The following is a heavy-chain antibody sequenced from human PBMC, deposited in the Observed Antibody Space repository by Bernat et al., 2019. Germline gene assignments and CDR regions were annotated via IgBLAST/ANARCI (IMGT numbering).Heavy chain of an antibody. V-gene: IGHV4-59*08. CDR2: IYYSGST. J-gene: IGHJ4*02. CDR1: GGSISSYY. CDR3: ARLGYCSSTSCYGQEGVDY. Sequence: QVQLQESGPGLAKPSETLSLTCTVSGGSISSYYWSWIRQPPGKGLEWIGYIYYSGSTNYNPSLKSRVTISVDTSKNQFSLKLSSVTAADTAVYYCARLGYCSSTSCYGQEGVDYWGQGTLVTVSS. D-gene: IGHD2-2*01.